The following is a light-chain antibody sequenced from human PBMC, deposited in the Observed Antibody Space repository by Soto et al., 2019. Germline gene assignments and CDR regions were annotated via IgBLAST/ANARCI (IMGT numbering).Light chain of an antibody. CDR1: QFLSSY. CDR2: DTS. CDR3: HQRNK. V-gene: IGKV3-11*01. Sequence: IVLTQSPGTLSLSPGERATLSCRASQFLSSYLAWYQQKPGQPPRLLIYDTSNRAAGVPARFSGSRSGTDFTLTISSLEPEDFAVYFCHQRNKFGQGTRLEIK. J-gene: IGKJ5*01.